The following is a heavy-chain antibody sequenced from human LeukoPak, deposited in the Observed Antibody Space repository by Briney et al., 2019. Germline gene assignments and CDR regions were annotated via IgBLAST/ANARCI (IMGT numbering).Heavy chain of an antibody. CDR1: GGTFSSYA. Sequence: GSSVKVSCKASGGTFSSYAINWVRQAPGQGLEWMGGIIPIFGTAYYAQNFQGRVTIAADDSTSTAYMELSSLRSDDTAVYYCARPDPLHCRSASCPNFDYWGQGTLVTVSS. CDR2: IIPIFGTA. J-gene: IGHJ4*02. D-gene: IGHD2-2*01. CDR3: ARPDPLHCRSASCPNFDY. V-gene: IGHV1-69*01.